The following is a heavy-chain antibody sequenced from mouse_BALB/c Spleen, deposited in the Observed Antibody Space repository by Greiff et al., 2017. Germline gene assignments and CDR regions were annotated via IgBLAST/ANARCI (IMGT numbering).Heavy chain of an antibody. Sequence: QVQLQQSGAELVRPGVSVKISCKGSGYTFTDYAMHWVKQSHAKSLEWIGVISTYYGDASYNQKFKGKATMTVDKSSSTAYMELARLTSEDSAIYYCARYRYDYFDYWGQGTTLTVSS. CDR3: ARYRYDYFDY. J-gene: IGHJ2*01. CDR1: GYTFTDYA. CDR2: ISTYYGDA. V-gene: IGHV1S137*01. D-gene: IGHD2-14*01.